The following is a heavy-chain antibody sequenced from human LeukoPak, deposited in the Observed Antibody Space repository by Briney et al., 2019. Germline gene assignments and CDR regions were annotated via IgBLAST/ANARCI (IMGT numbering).Heavy chain of an antibody. V-gene: IGHV1-69*13. CDR3: ARDMHYYYGSGLDI. Sequence: ASVKVSCKASGGTFSSYAISWVRQAPGQGLEWMGGIIPIFGTANYAQKFQGRVTITADESTSTAYMEMSSLRSGDTAVYYCARDMHYYYGSGLDIWGQRTMVTVSS. CDR2: IIPIFGTA. D-gene: IGHD3-10*01. CDR1: GGTFSSYA. J-gene: IGHJ3*02.